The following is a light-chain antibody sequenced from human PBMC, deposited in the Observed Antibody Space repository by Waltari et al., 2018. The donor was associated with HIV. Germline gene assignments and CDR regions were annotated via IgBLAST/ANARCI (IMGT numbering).Light chain of an antibody. Sequence: QSALTQPASVSGSPGQSITISCTGASSDIGHYKYVSWYQHHPGIAPKLILYEDNKRPSGVSNRFSGSKSGKTASLTISGLQAEDESDYYCSSYTDSSVIFGGGTKVTVL. V-gene: IGLV2-14*01. CDR2: EDN. J-gene: IGLJ2*01. CDR1: SSDIGHYKY. CDR3: SSYTDSSVI.